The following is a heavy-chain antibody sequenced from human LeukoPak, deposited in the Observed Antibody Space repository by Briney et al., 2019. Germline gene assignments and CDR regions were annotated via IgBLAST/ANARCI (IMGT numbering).Heavy chain of an antibody. CDR2: IWYDGSNK. V-gene: IGHV3-33*01. D-gene: IGHD3-3*01. J-gene: IGHJ6*02. CDR3: ARDRGVTIFGVVTYMDV. CDR1: GFTFSSYG. Sequence: GGSLRLSCAASGFTFSSYGMHWVRQAPGKGLEWVAVIWYDGSNKYYADSVKGRFTISRDNSKNTLYLQMNSLRAEDTAVYYCARDRGVTIFGVVTYMDVWGQGTTVTVSS.